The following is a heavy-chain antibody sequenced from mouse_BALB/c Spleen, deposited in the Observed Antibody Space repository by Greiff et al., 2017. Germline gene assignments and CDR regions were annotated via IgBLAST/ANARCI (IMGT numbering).Heavy chain of an antibody. CDR3: ARGGSSYGFDY. CDR1: GYSITSGYY. CDR2: ISYDGSN. J-gene: IGHJ2*01. D-gene: IGHD1-1*01. Sequence: ESGPGLVKPSQSLSLTCSVTGYSITSGYYWNWIRQFPGNKLEWMGYISYDGSNNYNPSLKNRISITRDTSKNQFFLKLNSVTTEDTATYYCARGGSSYGFDYWGQGTTLTVSS. V-gene: IGHV3-6*02.